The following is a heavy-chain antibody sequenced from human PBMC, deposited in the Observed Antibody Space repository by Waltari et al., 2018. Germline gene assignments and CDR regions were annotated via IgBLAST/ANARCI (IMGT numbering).Heavy chain of an antibody. CDR1: GFTVSSNY. D-gene: IGHD6-13*01. CDR2: IYSGGRT. J-gene: IGHJ4*02. CDR3: ARGGSSSWYRFDY. V-gene: IGHV3-53*01. Sequence: EVQLVESGGGLIQPGGSLRLSCAASGFTVSSNYMSWVRQAPGKGLEWVSVIYSGGRTYYADSVKGRFTISRDNSKNTLFLQTNSLRAEDTAVYYCARGGSSSWYRFDYWGQGTLVTVSS.